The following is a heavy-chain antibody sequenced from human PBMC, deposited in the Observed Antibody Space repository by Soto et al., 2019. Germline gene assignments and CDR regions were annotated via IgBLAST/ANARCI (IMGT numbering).Heavy chain of an antibody. D-gene: IGHD1-26*01. CDR2: ISYDGSNK. V-gene: IGHV3-30*18. Sequence: QVQLVESGGGVVQPGRSLRLSCAASGFTFSSYGMHWVRQAPGKGLEWVAVISYDGSNKYYADSVKGRFTISRDNSKNTLYLQMNSLRAEDTAVYYCVKDLWELAYYFDYWGQGTLVTVSS. CDR1: GFTFSSYG. J-gene: IGHJ4*02. CDR3: VKDLWELAYYFDY.